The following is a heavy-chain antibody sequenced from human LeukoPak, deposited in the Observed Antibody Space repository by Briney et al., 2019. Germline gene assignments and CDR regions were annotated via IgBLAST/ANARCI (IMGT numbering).Heavy chain of an antibody. D-gene: IGHD6-19*01. CDR1: EFTFNIYN. V-gene: IGHV3-21*01. CDR2: SSSSSTYI. CDR3: ARGPSFLYRSTAENFFDY. Sequence: PGGSLRLSCSASEFTFNIYNMNWVRQAPGKGLEWVSSSSSSSTYIYYADSVKGRFTISRDNAKNALYLQMNSLRAEDTAVYYCARGPSFLYRSTAENFFDYWGQGTLVTVSS. J-gene: IGHJ4*02.